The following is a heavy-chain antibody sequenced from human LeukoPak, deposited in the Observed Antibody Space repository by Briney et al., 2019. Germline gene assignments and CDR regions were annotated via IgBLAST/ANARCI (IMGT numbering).Heavy chain of an antibody. CDR1: EFTFSSYG. CDR3: AKDVVGQQWPENY. D-gene: IGHD6-19*01. J-gene: IGHJ4*02. V-gene: IGHV3-30*02. CDR2: IQYDGSYK. Sequence: GGSLRLSCAASEFTFSSYGMHWVRQAPGKGLEWVAFIQYDGSYKDYGDSVKGRFTISRDNSKNTLYLQMNSLRAEDTAVYFCAKDVVGQQWPENYWGQGTLVTVSS.